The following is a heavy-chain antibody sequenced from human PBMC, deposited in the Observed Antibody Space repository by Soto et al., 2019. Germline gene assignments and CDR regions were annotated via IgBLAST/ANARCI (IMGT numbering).Heavy chain of an antibody. J-gene: IGHJ5*02. CDR2: IWYDGSNK. CDR3: ARDMGVYSSGNNWFDP. D-gene: IGHD6-19*01. V-gene: IGHV3-33*01. Sequence: QVQLVESGGGVVQPGRSLRLSCAASGFTFSSYGMHWVRQAPGKGLEWVAVIWYDGSNKYYADSVKGRFTISRDNSKNTLYLQMNSLRAEDTAVYYCARDMGVYSSGNNWFDPWGQGTLVTVSS. CDR1: GFTFSSYG.